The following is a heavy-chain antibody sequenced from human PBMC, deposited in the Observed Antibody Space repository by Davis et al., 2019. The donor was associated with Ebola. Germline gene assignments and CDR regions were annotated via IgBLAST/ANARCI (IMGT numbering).Heavy chain of an antibody. CDR3: ARDYYYGSGSYPAD. J-gene: IGHJ4*02. CDR2: INQDGSEK. D-gene: IGHD3-10*01. V-gene: IGHV3-7*03. Sequence: GESLKISCAASGFTFSSYWLSWVRQAPGKGLAWVANINQDGSEKNHVDSVKGRFTISRDNAKNSLFLQMNSLRAEDTAVYYCARDYYYGSGSYPADWGQGTLVTVSS. CDR1: GFTFSSYW.